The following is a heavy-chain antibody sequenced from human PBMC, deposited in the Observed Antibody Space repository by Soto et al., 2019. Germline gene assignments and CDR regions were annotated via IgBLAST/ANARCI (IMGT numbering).Heavy chain of an antibody. D-gene: IGHD1-20*01. Sequence: QVPLAESGGGVVQPGRSLRLSCAASGFIFSSYGMHWVRQAPGKGLEWVAFISYDEGKKYYSDSVKGRFTISRDISKSTLYLQMNSLRAEDTAVYYCAKPSYIRAWQITETPLDYWGQGTLVTVSS. CDR3: AKPSYIRAWQITETPLDY. J-gene: IGHJ4*02. CDR2: ISYDEGKK. V-gene: IGHV3-30*18. CDR1: GFIFSSYG.